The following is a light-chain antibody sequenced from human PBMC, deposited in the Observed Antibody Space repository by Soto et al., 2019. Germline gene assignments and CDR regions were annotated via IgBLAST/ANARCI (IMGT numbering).Light chain of an antibody. V-gene: IGKV1-5*03. Sequence: DTQMTQSPSTLSAYVGDRVTITCRASQSISSWLAWYQQKPGKAPKLLISEASRLESGVPSRFSGSGSGTEFTLTISSLQPDDFATYYCQQYNSYSLTFGGGTKVEIK. CDR2: EAS. CDR3: QQYNSYSLT. CDR1: QSISSW. J-gene: IGKJ4*01.